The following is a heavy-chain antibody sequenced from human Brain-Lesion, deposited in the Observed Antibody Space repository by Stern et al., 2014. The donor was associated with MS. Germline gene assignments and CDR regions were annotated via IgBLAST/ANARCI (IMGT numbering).Heavy chain of an antibody. CDR2: IFSTGET. V-gene: IGHV2-26*01. CDR3: ARMREYCSGGICFAGYYDS. J-gene: IGHJ4*02. CDR1: GFSLSNAAMG. D-gene: IGHD2-15*01. Sequence: QITLKESGPVLVKHTETLTLTCSVSGFSLSNAAMGVSWIRQPPGQALECLAHIFSTGETAYSTSLKSRLTISKDTSRSQVVLTMTNMDPVDTATYYCARMREYCSGGICFAGYYDSWGQGTLVTVSS.